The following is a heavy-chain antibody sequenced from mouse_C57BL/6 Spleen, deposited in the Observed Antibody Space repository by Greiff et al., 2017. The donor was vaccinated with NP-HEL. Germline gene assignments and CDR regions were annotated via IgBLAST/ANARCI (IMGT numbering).Heavy chain of an antibody. CDR2: IDPETGGT. CDR3: TRKGDYGNFDY. J-gene: IGHJ2*01. D-gene: IGHD2-1*01. V-gene: IGHV1-15*01. CDR1: GYTFTDYE. Sequence: VKLQESGAELVRPGASVTLSCKASGYTFTDYEMHWVKQTPVHGLEWIGAIDPETGGTAYNQKFKGKAILTADKSSSTAYMELRSLTSEDSAVYYCTRKGDYGNFDYWGQGTTLTVSS.